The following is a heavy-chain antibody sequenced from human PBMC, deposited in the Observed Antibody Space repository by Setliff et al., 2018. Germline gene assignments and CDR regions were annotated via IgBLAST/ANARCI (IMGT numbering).Heavy chain of an antibody. D-gene: IGHD6-13*01. CDR3: ARQPYSTTYYYYYYYMDV. J-gene: IGHJ6*03. CDR2: IYYSGTT. CDR1: GGSISTSSY. Sequence: PSETLSLTCTVSGGSISTSSYWGWIRQPPGKGLEWIGSIYYSGTTYYNPSLKSRVTISVDTSKNQFSLKLSSVTAADTAVYYCARQPYSTTYYYYYYYMDVWGKGTTVTVSS. V-gene: IGHV4-39*01.